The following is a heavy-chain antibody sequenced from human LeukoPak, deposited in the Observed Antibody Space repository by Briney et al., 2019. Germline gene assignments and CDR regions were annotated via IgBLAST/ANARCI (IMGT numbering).Heavy chain of an antibody. CDR2: ISSSGRTI. CDR3: ARDWEPYSSGWTFDY. V-gene: IGHV3-11*04. D-gene: IGHD6-19*01. CDR1: GFTFSDYY. J-gene: IGHJ4*02. Sequence: PGGSLRLSCAASGFTFSDYYMSWIRQAPGKGLEWVSYISSSGRTIYYADSVKGRFTISRDNSKNTLYLQMNSLRAEDTAVYYCARDWEPYSSGWTFDYWGQGTLVTVSS.